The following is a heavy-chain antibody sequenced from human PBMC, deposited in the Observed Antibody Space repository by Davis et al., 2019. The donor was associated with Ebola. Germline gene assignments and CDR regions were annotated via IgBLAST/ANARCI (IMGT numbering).Heavy chain of an antibody. D-gene: IGHD4-17*01. Sequence: GSLRLSCAVHGGSFSAYFWSWIRQPPEKGLEWIGEISHHNGDTNYNPSLRSRVAISVDSSKNQFSLEISSVTAADTATYYCARTTKTNIEDSGLGYNSFDSWGQGVLVSVSS. CDR1: GGSFSAYF. J-gene: IGHJ5*01. CDR2: ISHHNGDT. V-gene: IGHV4-34*01. CDR3: ARTTKTNIEDSGLGYNSFDS.